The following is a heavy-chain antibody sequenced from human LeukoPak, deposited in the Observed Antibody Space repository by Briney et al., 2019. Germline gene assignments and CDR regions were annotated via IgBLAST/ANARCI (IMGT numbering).Heavy chain of an antibody. V-gene: IGHV3-7*01. Sequence: GGSLRLSCATSGFTFSSYWMSWVRQAPGKGLEWVAYINQDGSEKYYVDSVKGRFTISRDNAKNSLYLQMNSLRAEDTAVYYCARASYRYFDYWGQGTLVTVSS. CDR3: ARASYRYFDY. CDR2: INQDGSEK. D-gene: IGHD1-26*01. CDR1: GFTFSSYW. J-gene: IGHJ4*02.